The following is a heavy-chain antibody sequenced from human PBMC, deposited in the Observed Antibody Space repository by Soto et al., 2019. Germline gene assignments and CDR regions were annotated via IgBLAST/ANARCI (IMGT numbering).Heavy chain of an antibody. D-gene: IGHD3-16*02. J-gene: IGHJ4*02. Sequence: GGSLRLSCAASGFTFSSYAMSWVRQAPGKGLEWVSAISGSGGSTYYADSVKGRFTISRDNSKNTLYLQMNSLRAEDTAVYYCAKTYYDYVWGSYRPYFDYWGQGTPVTVSS. CDR3: AKTYYDYVWGSYRPYFDY. V-gene: IGHV3-23*01. CDR2: ISGSGGST. CDR1: GFTFSSYA.